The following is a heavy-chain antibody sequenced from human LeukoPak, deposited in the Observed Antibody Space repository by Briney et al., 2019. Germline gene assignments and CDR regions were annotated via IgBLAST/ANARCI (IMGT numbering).Heavy chain of an antibody. CDR3: AREPEVGATFFDY. V-gene: IGHV3-30*04. CDR1: GFTFSSYA. Sequence: GRSLRLSCAASGFTFSSYAMHWVRQAPGKGLEWVAVISYDGSNKYYADSVKGRFTISRDNSKNTLYLQMNSLRAEDTAVYYCAREPEVGATFFDYWGQGTLVTVSS. CDR2: ISYDGSNK. J-gene: IGHJ4*02. D-gene: IGHD1-26*01.